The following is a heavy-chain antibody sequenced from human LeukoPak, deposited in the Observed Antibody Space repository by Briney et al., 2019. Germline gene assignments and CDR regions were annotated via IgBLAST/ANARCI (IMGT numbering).Heavy chain of an antibody. D-gene: IGHD1-26*01. CDR3: ARTSRRLCAAKWELPRSPPCNWFDP. CDR1: GGSFSGYY. CDR2: INHSGST. J-gene: IGHJ5*02. Sequence: SETLSLTCAVYGGSFSGYYWSWIRQPPGKGLEWIGEINHSGSTNYNPSLKSRVTISVDTSKNQFSLKLSSVTAADTAVYYCARTSRRLCAAKWELPRSPPCNWFDPWGQGTLVTVSS. V-gene: IGHV4-34*01.